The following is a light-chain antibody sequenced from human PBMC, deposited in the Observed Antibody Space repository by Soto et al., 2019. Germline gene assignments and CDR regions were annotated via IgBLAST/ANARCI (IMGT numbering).Light chain of an antibody. CDR2: GAA. V-gene: IGKV3-20*01. CDR3: QQYGTSPLT. J-gene: IGKJ3*01. Sequence: EIVLTQSPGTLSLSPGEGATLSCRASENVYINSLAWYQQKPGQPPRLLIYGAATRASSVPDRFSGSGSGADFTLTITGLEPEEFAVYYCQQYGTSPLTFGPWTRVD. CDR1: ENVYINS.